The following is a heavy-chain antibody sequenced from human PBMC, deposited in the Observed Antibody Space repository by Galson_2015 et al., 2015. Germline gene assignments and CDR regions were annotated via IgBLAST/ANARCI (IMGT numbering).Heavy chain of an antibody. J-gene: IGHJ4*02. CDR1: GFTFSSYW. D-gene: IGHD2-2*01. CDR2: INSDGSST. Sequence: SLRLSCAASGFTFSSYWMRWVRQAPGKGLVWVSRINSDGSSTSYADSVKGRFTISRDNAKNTLYLQMNSLRAEDTAVYYCARVRLVPAGFDYWGQGTLVTVSS. V-gene: IGHV3-74*01. CDR3: ARVRLVPAGFDY.